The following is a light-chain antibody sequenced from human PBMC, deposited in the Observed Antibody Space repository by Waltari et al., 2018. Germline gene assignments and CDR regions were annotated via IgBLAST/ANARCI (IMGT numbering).Light chain of an antibody. J-gene: IGKJ1*01. Sequence: ETVLTQSPATLSLSPGDRATLPCRASQTVYTYLAWYQQKPGQAPRLLIYDASNRASGVPARFSGSGSGTDFTLTISSLEPEDFAVYYCLQRVSRPPWTFGQGTKVEL. V-gene: IGKV3-11*01. CDR1: QTVYTY. CDR2: DAS. CDR3: LQRVSRPPWT.